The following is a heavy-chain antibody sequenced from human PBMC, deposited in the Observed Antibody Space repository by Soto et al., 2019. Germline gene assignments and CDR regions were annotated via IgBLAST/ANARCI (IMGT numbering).Heavy chain of an antibody. J-gene: IGHJ6*03. Sequence: ASVKVSCKASGYTFTGYYMHWVRQAPGQGLEWMGWINPNSGGTNYAQKFQGWVTMTRDTSISTAYMELSRLRSDDTAVYYCAREVLGSHSGYDLNYYYYYMDVWGKGTTVTVSS. V-gene: IGHV1-2*04. CDR3: AREVLGSHSGYDLNYYYYYMDV. D-gene: IGHD5-12*01. CDR1: GYTFTGYY. CDR2: INPNSGGT.